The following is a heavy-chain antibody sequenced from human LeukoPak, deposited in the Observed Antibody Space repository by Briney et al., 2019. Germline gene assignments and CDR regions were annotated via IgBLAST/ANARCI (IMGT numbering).Heavy chain of an antibody. D-gene: IGHD2-21*02. CDR1: GFNFNSYS. J-gene: IGHJ6*03. CDR2: ISGSGGST. V-gene: IGHV3-23*01. Sequence: PGGSLKLSCAASGFNFNSYSMNWVRQAPGKGLEWVSAISGSGGSTYYADSVKGRFTISRDNSKNTLYLQMNSLRAEDTAVYYCAKGGHCGGDCYTGDYYYMDVWGKGTTVTVSS. CDR3: AKGGHCGGDCYTGDYYYMDV.